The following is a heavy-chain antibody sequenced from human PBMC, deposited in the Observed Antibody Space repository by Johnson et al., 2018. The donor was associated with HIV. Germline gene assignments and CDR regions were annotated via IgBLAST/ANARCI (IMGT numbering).Heavy chain of an antibody. V-gene: IGHV3-30*04. CDR2: VWFDGRNK. CDR3: AKELSSSWAGDAFDI. J-gene: IGHJ3*02. Sequence: QVQLVESGGGVVQPGRSLRLSCAASGITFSSYAMHWVRQAPGKGLEWVAVVWFDGRNKYYADSVKGRFTISRDNSKNTLYLQMKSLRAEDTARYYCAKELSSSWAGDAFDIWGQGTMVTVSS. D-gene: IGHD6-13*01. CDR1: GITFSSYA.